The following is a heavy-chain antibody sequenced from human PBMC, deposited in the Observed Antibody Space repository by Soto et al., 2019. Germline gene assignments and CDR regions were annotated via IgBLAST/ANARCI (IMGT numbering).Heavy chain of an antibody. V-gene: IGHV3-72*01. D-gene: IGHD4-17*01. CDR1: GFTFSDHY. Sequence: GGSLRLSCAASGFTFSDHYMDWVRQAPGKGLEWVGRTRNKANSYTTEYAASVKGRFTISRDDSKNSLYLQMNSLKTEDTAVYYCAREDGDYADYYYGMDVWGQGTTVTVSS. J-gene: IGHJ6*02. CDR3: AREDGDYADYYYGMDV. CDR2: TRNKANSYTT.